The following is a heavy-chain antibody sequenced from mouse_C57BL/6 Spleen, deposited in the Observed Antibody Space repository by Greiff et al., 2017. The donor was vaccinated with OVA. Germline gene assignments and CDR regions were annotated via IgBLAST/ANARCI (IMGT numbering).Heavy chain of an antibody. D-gene: IGHD2-1*01. CDR1: GFTFSSYA. Sequence: EVMLVESGEGLVKPGGSLKLSCAASGFTFSSYAMSWVRQTPEKRLEWVAYISSGGDYIYYADTVKGRFTISRDNARNTLYLQMSSLKSEDTAMYYCTRDGGNYDWFAYWGQGTLVTVSA. CDR2: ISSGGDYI. CDR3: TRDGGNYDWFAY. V-gene: IGHV5-9-1*02. J-gene: IGHJ3*01.